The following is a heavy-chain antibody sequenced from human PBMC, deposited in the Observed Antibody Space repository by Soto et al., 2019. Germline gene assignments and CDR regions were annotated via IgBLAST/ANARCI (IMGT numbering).Heavy chain of an antibody. CDR3: ATAAWVPAAMQIYGWFAP. CDR1: GGSISSGGYY. J-gene: IGHJ5*02. V-gene: IGHV4-31*03. D-gene: IGHD2-2*01. CDR2: IYYSGST. Sequence: QVQLQESGPGLVKPSQTLSLTCTVSGGSISSGGYYWSWIRQHPGKGLEWIGYIYYSGSTYYNPSLKSRVTISQDTSMNQCYLKLGSETAAATAVYYCATAAWVPAAMQIYGWFAPWGQGTMVTVSS.